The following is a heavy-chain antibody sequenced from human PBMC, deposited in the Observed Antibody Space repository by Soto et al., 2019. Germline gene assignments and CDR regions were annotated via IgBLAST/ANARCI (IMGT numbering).Heavy chain of an antibody. Sequence: ASVKVSCKSSGYTLTSYGISWVRQAPGQGLEWMGWISAYNGNTNYAQKLQGRVTMTTDTSTSTAYMELRSLRSDDTAVYYCARSRARRAAAGTGPYYFDYWDQGTLVTVSS. V-gene: IGHV1-18*01. CDR3: ARSRARRAAAGTGPYYFDY. D-gene: IGHD6-13*01. J-gene: IGHJ4*02. CDR2: ISAYNGNT. CDR1: GYTLTSYG.